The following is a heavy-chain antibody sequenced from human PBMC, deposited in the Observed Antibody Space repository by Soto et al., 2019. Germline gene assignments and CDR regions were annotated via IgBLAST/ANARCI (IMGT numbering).Heavy chain of an antibody. Sequence: SVKVSCKASGGTFSSYTISWVRQAPGQGLEWMGRIIPILGIANYAQKFQGRVTITADKSTSTAYMELSSLRSEDTAVYYCAREANTAMDPGYYYYYMDVWGKGTTVPVSS. CDR3: AREANTAMDPGYYYYYMDV. V-gene: IGHV1-69*04. CDR2: IIPILGIA. CDR1: GGTFSSYT. J-gene: IGHJ6*03. D-gene: IGHD5-18*01.